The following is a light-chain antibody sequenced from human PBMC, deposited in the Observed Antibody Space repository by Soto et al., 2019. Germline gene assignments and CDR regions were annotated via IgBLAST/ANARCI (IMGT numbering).Light chain of an antibody. V-gene: IGKV3-20*01. CDR3: QQYESSPLT. Sequence: EIVLTQSPDTLSLSPGERATLSCRASQSVSSALLAWYQQKPGQAPRLLIYRASTRATGIPDRFTGSGSGTDFTITISRLGPEDFAVYYCQQYESSPLTFGGGTKVEIK. CDR2: RAS. J-gene: IGKJ4*01. CDR1: QSVSSAL.